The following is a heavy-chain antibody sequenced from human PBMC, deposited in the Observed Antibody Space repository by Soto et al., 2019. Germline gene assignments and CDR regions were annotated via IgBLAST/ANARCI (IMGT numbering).Heavy chain of an antibody. CDR2: IYYSGST. V-gene: IGHV4-39*01. CDR1: GGSISSSSYY. CDR3: ASLSPGDYFDY. Sequence: QLQLQESGPGLVKPSETLSLTCTVSGGSISSSSYYWGWIRQPPGKGLEWIGSIYYSGSTYYNPSLKSRVTISLDTSKHQFSLRLSAVTAADTAVYCCASLSPGDYFDYWGQGTMVTVSS. J-gene: IGHJ4*02. D-gene: IGHD3-10*01.